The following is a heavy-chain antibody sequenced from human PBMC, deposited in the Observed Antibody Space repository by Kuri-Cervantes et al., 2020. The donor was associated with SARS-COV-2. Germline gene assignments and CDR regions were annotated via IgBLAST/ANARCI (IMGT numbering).Heavy chain of an antibody. J-gene: IGHJ3*01. D-gene: IGHD6-13*01. CDR3: AKEGIASYDPLDV. CDR1: GFTFSSYD. Sequence: GESLKISCAASGFTFSSYDMHWVRQATGKGLEWVSAITAAGAEFHAGSVRGRFTVSRENAKTSAYLQMNSLTADDTAVYYCAKEGIASYDPLDVWGLGTMVTVSS. CDR2: ITAAGAE. V-gene: IGHV3-13*01.